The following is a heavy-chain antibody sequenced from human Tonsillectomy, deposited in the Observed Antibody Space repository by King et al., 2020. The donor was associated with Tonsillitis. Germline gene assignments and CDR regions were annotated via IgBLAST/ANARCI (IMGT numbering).Heavy chain of an antibody. CDR2: ISYDGSNK. J-gene: IGHJ4*02. Sequence: VQLVESGGGVGQPGRSLRLSCAASGFTFISYGMHWVRQAPGKGLEWVAVISYDGSNKYYADSVKGRFTISRNNSKNTLYMQMNSLEDEDTAVYYCARFCRQRYFDWLRFDYWGQGTLVTVSS. CDR3: ARFCRQRYFDWLRFDY. V-gene: IGHV3-33*05. CDR1: GFTFISYG. D-gene: IGHD3-9*01.